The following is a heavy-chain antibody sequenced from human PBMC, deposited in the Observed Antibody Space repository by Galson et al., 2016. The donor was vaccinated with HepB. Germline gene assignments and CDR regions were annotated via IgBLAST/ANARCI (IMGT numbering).Heavy chain of an antibody. CDR1: GFTFSSYG. CDR3: ARGSNYFDYYYYGMDV. J-gene: IGHJ6*02. CDR2: IWYDGGNK. D-gene: IGHD4-11*01. V-gene: IGHV3-33*01. Sequence: SLRLSCAASGFTFSSYGMHWVRQAPGKGLEWVAVIWYDGGNKYYADSVKGRFTISRDNSKNTLYLQMNSLRAEDTAVYYCARGSNYFDYYYYGMDVWGQGTTVTVSS.